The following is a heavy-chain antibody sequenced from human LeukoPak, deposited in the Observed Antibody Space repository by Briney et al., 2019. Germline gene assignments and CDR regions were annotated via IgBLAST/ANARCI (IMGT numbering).Heavy chain of an antibody. CDR1: GYTFPSYD. CDR2: INPNSGNT. D-gene: IGHD2-2*01. CDR3: AIGYCSRTSCSWPSFDY. J-gene: IGHJ4*02. Sequence: ASVKVSCKASGYTFPSYDINWVRQATGKGLEGMGWINPNSGNTGYAQKFQGRVTMTRNTSIRTSYMELSSLRSEDTAVYYCAIGYCSRTSCSWPSFDYWGQGTLATVSS. V-gene: IGHV1-8*01.